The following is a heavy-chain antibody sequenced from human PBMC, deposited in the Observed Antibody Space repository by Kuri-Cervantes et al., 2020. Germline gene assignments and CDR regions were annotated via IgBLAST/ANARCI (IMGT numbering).Heavy chain of an antibody. J-gene: IGHJ4*02. V-gene: IGHV3-11*04. CDR3: ARDLPGYSGGCIDY. CDR2: ISSISSII. D-gene: IGHD6-19*01. Sequence: GESLKISCAASGFTFSDYYMSWIRQAPGKGLEWVSYISSISSIIYYTDSVRGRFTISRDNSKNSLYLQMNSLRAEDTAVYYCARDLPGYSGGCIDYWGQGTLVTVSS. CDR1: GFTFSDYY.